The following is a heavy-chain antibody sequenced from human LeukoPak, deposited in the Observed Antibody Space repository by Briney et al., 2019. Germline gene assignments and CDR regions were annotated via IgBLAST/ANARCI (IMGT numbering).Heavy chain of an antibody. Sequence: GGSLRLSCTASGFTFGDYAMSWVRQAPGKGLEWVSYSGSSSNTIYYADSVKGRFTISGDNAKNSLYLQMNSLRDEDTAVYYCARGDAFHIWGQGTMVTVSS. CDR2: SGSSSNTI. CDR3: ARGDAFHI. CDR1: GFTFGDYA. V-gene: IGHV3-48*02. J-gene: IGHJ3*02.